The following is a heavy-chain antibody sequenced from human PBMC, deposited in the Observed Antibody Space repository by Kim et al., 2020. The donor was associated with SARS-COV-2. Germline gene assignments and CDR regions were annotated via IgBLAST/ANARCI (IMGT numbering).Heavy chain of an antibody. J-gene: IGHJ3*02. CDR1: GFTVSSSY. Sequence: GGSLRLSCAVSGFTVSSSYMSWVRQAPGKGLEWVSVIYRGGSTYYADSVKGRFTISRDNSENTLYLQMNSLRAEDAAVYYCARRPVNSWGFDIWGQGTMV. CDR2: IYRGGST. V-gene: IGHV3-66*01. CDR3: ARRPVNSWGFDI. D-gene: IGHD6-13*01.